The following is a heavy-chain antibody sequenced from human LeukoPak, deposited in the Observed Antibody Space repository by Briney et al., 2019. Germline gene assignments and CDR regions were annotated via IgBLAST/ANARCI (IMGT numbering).Heavy chain of an antibody. V-gene: IGHV3-21*01. CDR2: ITSSGSYI. Sequence: GASLRLSCAASGFTFSNYSMNWVRQAPGKGLEWVSSITSSGSYIYYADSVKGRFTISRDNARNSLYLQMNSLRAEDTAIYYCARAEALKFRDFDYWGQGTLVTVSS. J-gene: IGHJ4*02. CDR1: GFTFSNYS. CDR3: ARAEALKFRDFDY.